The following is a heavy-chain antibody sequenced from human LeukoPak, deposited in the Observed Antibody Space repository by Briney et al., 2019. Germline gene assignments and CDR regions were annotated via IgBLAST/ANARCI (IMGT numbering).Heavy chain of an antibody. CDR1: GYTFTSYD. V-gene: IGHV1-8*01. Sequence: ASVKVSCKASGYTFTSYDINWVRQATGQGPEWMGWMNPNSGNTGYAQKFQGRVTMTRNTSISTAYMELSSLRSEDTAVYFCARGSLREGDDYWGQGTLVTVSS. J-gene: IGHJ4*02. CDR2: MNPNSGNT. D-gene: IGHD2-15*01. CDR3: ARGSLREGDDY.